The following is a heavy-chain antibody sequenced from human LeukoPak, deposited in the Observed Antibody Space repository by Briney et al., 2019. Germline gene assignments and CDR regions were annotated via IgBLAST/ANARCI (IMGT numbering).Heavy chain of an antibody. CDR1: GYSINSGYY. Sequence: SETLSLTCTVSGYSINSGYYWGWIRQPPGKGLEWIGSIYHSGSTYYNPSLRSRVTISVDTSKNQFSLKLSSVTAADTAVYYCARVLKGRAPFDYWGQGTLVTVSS. CDR2: IYHSGST. J-gene: IGHJ4*02. CDR3: ARVLKGRAPFDY. V-gene: IGHV4-38-2*02.